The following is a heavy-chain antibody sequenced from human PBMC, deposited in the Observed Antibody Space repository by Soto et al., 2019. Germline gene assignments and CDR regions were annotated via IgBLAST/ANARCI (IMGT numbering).Heavy chain of an antibody. CDR1: GFTFTSSA. Sequence: GASVKVSCKASGFTFTSSAVQWVRQARGQRLEWIGWIVVGSGNTNYAQKFQERVTITRDMSTSTAYMELSSLRSEDTAVYYCAADGYCSGGSCYPGYYYYGMDVWGQGTTVTVSS. CDR3: AADGYCSGGSCYPGYYYYGMDV. J-gene: IGHJ6*02. V-gene: IGHV1-58*01. CDR2: IVVGSGNT. D-gene: IGHD2-15*01.